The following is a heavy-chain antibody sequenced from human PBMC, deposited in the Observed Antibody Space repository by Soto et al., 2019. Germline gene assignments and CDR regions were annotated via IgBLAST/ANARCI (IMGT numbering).Heavy chain of an antibody. D-gene: IGHD6-13*01. CDR2: IYYSXST. J-gene: IGHJ4*02. Sequence: PXXTLSLTCTVSGGSINGYYWSWIRQPPGKGLEWIGXIYYSXSTNYNPSLKXXVTMSTDXXKNQSSLKMNSVTAADTAVYYCARHEGGAAADRPLDYWGQGNMVTVS. V-gene: IGHV4-59*08. CDR3: ARHEGGAAADRPLDY. CDR1: GGSINGYY.